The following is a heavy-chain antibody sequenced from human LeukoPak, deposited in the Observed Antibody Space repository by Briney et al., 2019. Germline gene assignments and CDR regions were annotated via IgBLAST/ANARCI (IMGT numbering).Heavy chain of an antibody. CDR1: GFTFSSYA. CDR3: AKVLTATAFSDYYGMDV. V-gene: IGHV3-23*01. D-gene: IGHD5-18*01. Sequence: GGSLRLSCAASGFTFSSYAMSWVRQAPGKGLEWVSAISGSGGSTYYADSVKGRFTISRDNSKNTLYLQMNSLRAEDTAVYYCAKVLTATAFSDYYGMDVWGQGTTVTVSS. J-gene: IGHJ6*02. CDR2: ISGSGGST.